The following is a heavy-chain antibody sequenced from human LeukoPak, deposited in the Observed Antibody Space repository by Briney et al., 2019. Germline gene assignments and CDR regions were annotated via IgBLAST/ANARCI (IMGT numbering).Heavy chain of an antibody. CDR3: ARLIIAAAATDNWFDP. D-gene: IGHD6-13*01. Sequence: SETLSLTCAVYGGSFSGYYWSWIRQPPGKGLEWIGEINHSGSTNYNPSLKSRVTISVDTSKNQFSLKLSSVTAADTAVYYCARLIIAAAATDNWFDPWGQGTLVTVSS. CDR2: INHSGST. CDR1: GGSFSGYY. J-gene: IGHJ5*02. V-gene: IGHV4-34*01.